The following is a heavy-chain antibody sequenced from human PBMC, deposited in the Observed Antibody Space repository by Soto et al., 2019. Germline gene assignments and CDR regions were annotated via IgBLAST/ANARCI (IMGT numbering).Heavy chain of an antibody. J-gene: IGHJ3*02. D-gene: IGHD3-16*01. CDR3: TTDPFRLIYAFDI. V-gene: IGHV3-15*01. CDR1: GFTFSNAW. Sequence: GGSLRLSCAASGFTFSNAWMSWVRQAPGKGLEWVGRIKSKTDGGTTDYAAPVKGRFTISRDDSKNTLYLQMNSLKTEDTAVYYCTTDPFRLIYAFDIWGQGKMVTVSS. CDR2: IKSKTDGGTT.